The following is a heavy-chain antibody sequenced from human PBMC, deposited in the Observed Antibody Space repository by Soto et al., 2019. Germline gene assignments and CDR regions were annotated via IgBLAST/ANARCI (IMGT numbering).Heavy chain of an antibody. CDR3: AINYYDSSGSLY. D-gene: IGHD3-22*01. CDR2: IDPSGNGT. J-gene: IGHJ4*02. Sequence: QVQLVQSGAEVKKPGASVKVSCKTSGHTLINYYMHWVRQAPGQGLDWLGKIDPSGNGTSYAERFHGRISLTSDTSTKTVYVELSSLRSEDTAIYYCAINYYDSSGSLYWGQGTLVTVSS. V-gene: IGHV1-46*01. CDR1: GHTLINYY.